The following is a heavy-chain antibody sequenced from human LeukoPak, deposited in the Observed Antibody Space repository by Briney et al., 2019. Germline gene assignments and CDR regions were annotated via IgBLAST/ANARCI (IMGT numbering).Heavy chain of an antibody. CDR3: ASEVMRILGDPYL. J-gene: IGHJ5*02. V-gene: IGHV3-7*01. CDR2: IKEDGSET. CDR1: GLNLGTYW. D-gene: IGHD2/OR15-2a*01. Sequence: GGSLRLSCAASGLNLGTYWMAWVRQAPGKGVEWVANIKEDGSETNYVDSMKGRFTISRDNAKNPFYLQMSSLRVEYTAVYYCASEVMRILGDPYLWGQGTLGPVS.